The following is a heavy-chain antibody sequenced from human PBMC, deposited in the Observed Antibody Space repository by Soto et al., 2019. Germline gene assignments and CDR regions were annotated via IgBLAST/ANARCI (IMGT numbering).Heavy chain of an antibody. Sequence: ASVKVSCKASGYTFSAHYVHWVRRAPGQGLEWMGIINPQGGRIDFAQRFQGRVTMTRDTSTSTVYMELTSLTSEDTAVYYCAREPNESYYFDYWGQGTLVTVSS. CDR3: AREPNESYYFDY. J-gene: IGHJ4*02. CDR1: GYTFSAHY. D-gene: IGHD5-18*01. CDR2: INPQGGRI. V-gene: IGHV1-46*01.